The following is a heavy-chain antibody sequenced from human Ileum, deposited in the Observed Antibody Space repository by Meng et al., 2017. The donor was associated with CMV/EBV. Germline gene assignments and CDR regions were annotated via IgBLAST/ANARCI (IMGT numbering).Heavy chain of an antibody. CDR2: INPNNGGT. J-gene: IGHJ6*02. V-gene: IGHV1-2*02. D-gene: IGHD3/OR15-3a*01. CDR3: AKSHSDFWTGYLPYMDV. CDR1: GYTFSDHS. Sequence: ASVKVSCKASGYTFSDHSVHWVRQAPGQGLEWIGFINPNNGGTNWAQKFLGRVTVTRDTAISTAYMELSRLTSDDAAVYYCAKSHSDFWTGYLPYMDVWGQGTTVTVSS.